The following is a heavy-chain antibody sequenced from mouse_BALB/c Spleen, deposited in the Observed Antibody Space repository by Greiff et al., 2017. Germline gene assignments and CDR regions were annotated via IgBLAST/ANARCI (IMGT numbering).Heavy chain of an antibody. D-gene: IGHD2-1*01. Sequence: EVMLVESGGGLVKLGGSLKLSCAASGFTFSSYYMSWVRQTPEKRLELVAAINSNGGSTYYPDTVKGRFTISRDNAKNTLYLQMSSLKSEDTALYYCARRGGNYVAMDYWGQGTSVTVSS. CDR2: INSNGGST. CDR3: ARRGGNYVAMDY. J-gene: IGHJ4*01. V-gene: IGHV5-6-2*01. CDR1: GFTFSSYY.